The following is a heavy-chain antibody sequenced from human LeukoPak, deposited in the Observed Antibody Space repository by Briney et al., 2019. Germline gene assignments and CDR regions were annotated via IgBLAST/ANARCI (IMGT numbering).Heavy chain of an antibody. V-gene: IGHV1-69*04. Sequence: SVKVSCKASGGTFSSYAISWVRQAPGQGLEWMGRIIPILGIANYAQKFQGRVTITADKSTNTAYMELSSLRSEDTAVYYCAREMYYDLGDYYFDYWGQGTLVTVSS. J-gene: IGHJ4*02. CDR2: IIPILGIA. D-gene: IGHD3-3*01. CDR3: AREMYYDLGDYYFDY. CDR1: GGTFSSYA.